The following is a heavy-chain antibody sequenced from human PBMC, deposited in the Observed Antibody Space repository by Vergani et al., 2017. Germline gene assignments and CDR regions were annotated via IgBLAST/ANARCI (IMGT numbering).Heavy chain of an antibody. CDR3: AKGGWNYWFDS. CDR2: ISYDGTQK. V-gene: IGHV3-30*18. CDR1: GFISSYYG. Sequence: QVHLVESGGGVVEPGRPLRLLCVVSGFISSYYGTHGVRQAPGKGLEWVAVISYDGTQKYYADSVNGRFTISRDNSKSTLSLQMDSLRAEDTAIYYCAKGGWNYWFDSLGQGTLGNVS. J-gene: IGHJ5*01. D-gene: IGHD1-1*01.